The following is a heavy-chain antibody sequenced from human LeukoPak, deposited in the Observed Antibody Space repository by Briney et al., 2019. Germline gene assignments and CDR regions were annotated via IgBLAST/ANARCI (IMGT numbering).Heavy chain of an antibody. CDR3: ARDHVLYGSGSRRFDY. D-gene: IGHD3-10*01. CDR2: INPNSGGT. J-gene: IGHJ4*02. CDR1: GYTFTGYY. V-gene: IGHV1-2*02. Sequence: ASVTVSCKASGYTFTGYYMHWVRQAPGQGLEWMGWINPNSGGTNYAQKFQGRVTMTRDTSISTAYMELSRLRSDDTAVYYCARDHVLYGSGSRRFDYWGQGTLVTVSS.